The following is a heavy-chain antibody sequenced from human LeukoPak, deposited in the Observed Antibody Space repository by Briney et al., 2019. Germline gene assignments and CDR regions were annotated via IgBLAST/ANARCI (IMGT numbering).Heavy chain of an antibody. J-gene: IGHJ5*02. D-gene: IGHD4-17*01. V-gene: IGHV3-20*01. Sequence: PGGSLRLSCAASGFTFDDYGMSWVRQVPGKGLEWVSGINWNGGSTGYADSVKGRFTISRDNAKNSLYLQMNSLRAEDTALYHCARGSDGDYVYNWFDPWGQGTLVTVSS. CDR2: INWNGGST. CDR1: GFTFDDYG. CDR3: ARGSDGDYVYNWFDP.